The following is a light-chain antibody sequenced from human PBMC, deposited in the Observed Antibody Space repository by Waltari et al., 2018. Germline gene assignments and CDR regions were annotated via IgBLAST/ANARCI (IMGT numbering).Light chain of an antibody. J-gene: IGLJ1*01. V-gene: IGLV1-40*01. Sequence: SVLTQPPFVSGAPGQRVTISCSGSNSAIGPDSAVHWYQQLPGTAPKLLIYDTVRRPSGVSDRFSGSKSGTAASLDITGLQPEDDAVYYCQSSDSSLTGSEVFGPGTKVTVL. CDR1: NSAIGPDSA. CDR2: DTV. CDR3: QSSDSSLTGSEV.